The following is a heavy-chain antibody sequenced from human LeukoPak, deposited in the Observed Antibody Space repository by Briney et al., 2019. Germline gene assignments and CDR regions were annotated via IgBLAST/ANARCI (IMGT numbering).Heavy chain of an antibody. J-gene: IGHJ4*02. CDR3: ARWYYYGSGSFDY. CDR2: IYYSGST. V-gene: IGHV4-39*01. CDR1: GGSISSSSYY. D-gene: IGHD3-10*01. Sequence: PSETLSLTCTVSGGSISSSSYYWGWIRQPPGKGLEWIGSIYYSGSTYYNPSLKSRVTISVDTSKNQFSLKLSSVTAADTAVYYCARWYYYGSGSFDYWGQGTLVTVSS.